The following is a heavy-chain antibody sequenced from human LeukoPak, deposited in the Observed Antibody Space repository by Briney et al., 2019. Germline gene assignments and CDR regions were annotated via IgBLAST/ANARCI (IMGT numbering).Heavy chain of an antibody. CDR2: ISSSSSYI. V-gene: IGHV3-21*01. CDR1: GFTFSSYS. J-gene: IGHJ4*02. D-gene: IGHD3-10*01. CDR3: ARDRNYGSGSYPGSVDY. Sequence: GGSLRLSCAASGFTFSSYSMNWVRQAPGKGLEWVSSISSSSSYIYYADSVEGRFTISRDNAMNSLYLQMNSLRAEDTAVYYCARDRNYGSGSYPGSVDYWGQGTLVTVSS.